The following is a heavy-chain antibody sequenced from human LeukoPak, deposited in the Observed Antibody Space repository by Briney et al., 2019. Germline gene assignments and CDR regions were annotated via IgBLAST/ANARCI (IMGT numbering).Heavy chain of an antibody. J-gene: IGHJ4*02. Sequence: GGSLRLSCAASGFTFTIYYMSWIRHDPGEGLEWGSYISSSSSYTNYAGSVKRPFTTSRDNAKTSLYLKMNSLRAEDTAVYYCARHPSPLYGVLDYWGQGTLVTVSS. CDR2: ISSSSSYT. V-gene: IGHV3-11*06. CDR1: GFTFTIYY. CDR3: ARHPSPLYGVLDY. D-gene: IGHD4-17*01.